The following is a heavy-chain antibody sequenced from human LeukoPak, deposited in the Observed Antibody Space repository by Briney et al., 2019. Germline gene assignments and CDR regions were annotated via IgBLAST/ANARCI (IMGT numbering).Heavy chain of an antibody. CDR2: IYYSGST. Sequence: PSQTLSLTCTVSGGSISSGDYFWSWIRQPPGKGLEWIGYIYYSGSTYYNPSLKSRVTISVDTSKNQFSLKLSSVTAADTAVYYCARGLEPYVFDYWGQGTLVTVSS. J-gene: IGHJ4*02. CDR1: GGSISSGDYF. CDR3: ARGLEPYVFDY. D-gene: IGHD1-1*01. V-gene: IGHV4-30-4*08.